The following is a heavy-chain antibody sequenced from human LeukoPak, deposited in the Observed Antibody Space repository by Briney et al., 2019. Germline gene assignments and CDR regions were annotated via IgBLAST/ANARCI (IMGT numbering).Heavy chain of an antibody. Sequence: ASVKVSCKASGYTFTDYYIHWVRQAPGQGLEWMGWLNPNSGGTNYAEEFQGRVTMTRDTSITTAFMELSSLNSDDTAMYYCATLRRSGWYIGDWGQGTLVIVSS. CDR2: LNPNSGGT. V-gene: IGHV1-2*02. CDR3: ATLRRSGWYIGD. D-gene: IGHD6-19*01. CDR1: GYTFTDYY. J-gene: IGHJ4*02.